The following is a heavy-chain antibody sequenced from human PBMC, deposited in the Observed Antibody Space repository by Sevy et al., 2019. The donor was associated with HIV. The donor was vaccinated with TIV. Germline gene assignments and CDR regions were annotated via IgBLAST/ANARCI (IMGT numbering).Heavy chain of an antibody. V-gene: IGHV4-39*01. CDR3: ARQVDTIFGVVIIGNWFDP. J-gene: IGHJ5*02. CDR2: IYYSGST. CDR1: GGSISSSSYY. Sequence: SDTLSLTCTVSGGSISSSSYYWGWIRQPPGKGLEWIGSIYYSGSTYYNPSLKSRVTISVDTSKNQFSLKLSSVTAADTAVYYCARQVDTIFGVVIIGNWFDPWGQGTLVTVSS. D-gene: IGHD3-3*01.